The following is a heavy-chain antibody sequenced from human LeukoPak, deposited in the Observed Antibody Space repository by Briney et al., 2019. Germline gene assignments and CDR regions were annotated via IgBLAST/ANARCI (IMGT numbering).Heavy chain of an antibody. J-gene: IGHJ4*02. CDR3: AKGDTNYRYSSGHN. CDR2: ISGTGAST. CDR1: GFTFGSYA. Sequence: GGSLRLSCAGSGFTFGSYAMSWVRQAPGKGLEWVSSISGTGASTFYADSVKGRFTISRDNSKNTLYLQMNSLRVEDTAVYYCAKGDTNYRYSSGHNWAQGKLVTVSS. V-gene: IGHV3-23*01. D-gene: IGHD6-19*01.